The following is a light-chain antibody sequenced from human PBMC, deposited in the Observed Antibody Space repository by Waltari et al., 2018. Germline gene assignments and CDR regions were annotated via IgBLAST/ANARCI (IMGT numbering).Light chain of an antibody. CDR1: ESISSY. V-gene: IGKV1-39*01. CDR3: QQSYSSPRT. J-gene: IGKJ2*01. CDR2: AAS. Sequence: DIRMTQSPSSLSASVGDRVTLTCRASESISSYLNWYQQKPGKAPQLLIYAASNLQTGVPSRFSGSGSGTDFSLTITSLQPEDFATYYCQQSYSSPRTFGQGTKLEIK.